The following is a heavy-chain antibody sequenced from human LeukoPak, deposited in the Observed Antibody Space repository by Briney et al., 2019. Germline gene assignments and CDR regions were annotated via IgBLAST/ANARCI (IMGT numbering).Heavy chain of an antibody. CDR1: RLAPSEYA. Sequence: GSLRLSSAASRLAPSEYAIGCGCDAPGKGLEWVSLISGDGHITYNGSSVKSRFTISRDNRKVALYLQMNCLRTRDTALYYCAKVACHYYDSSGLKEGGGYWGQGTLVTVSS. CDR3: AKVACHYYDSSGLKEGGGY. J-gene: IGHJ4*02. V-gene: IGHV3-43*02. D-gene: IGHD3-22*01. CDR2: ISGDGHIT.